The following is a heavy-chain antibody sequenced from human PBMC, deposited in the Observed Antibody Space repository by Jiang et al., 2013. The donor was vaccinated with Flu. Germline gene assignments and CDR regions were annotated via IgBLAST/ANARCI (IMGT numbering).Heavy chain of an antibody. Sequence: LVESGGGLAQPGRSLRLSCAASGFIFGDYSMHWARQAPGKGLEWVSGITWNSRNVAYADSVKGRFTISRDNGRDSLYLEMNSLRGEDTALYFCAKDETSKSMKFFNGLDVWGQGTTVTVSS. J-gene: IGHJ6*02. CDR3: AKDETSKSMKFFNGLDV. CDR1: GFIFGDYS. D-gene: IGHD3-3*01. V-gene: IGHV3-9*01. CDR2: ITWNSRNV.